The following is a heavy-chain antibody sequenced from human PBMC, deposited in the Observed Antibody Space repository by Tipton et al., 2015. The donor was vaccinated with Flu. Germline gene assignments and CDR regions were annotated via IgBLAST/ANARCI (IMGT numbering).Heavy chain of an antibody. CDR3: ARKGGSRPNDAFDI. J-gene: IGHJ3*02. D-gene: IGHD2-15*01. V-gene: IGHV4-34*01. Sequence: TLSLTCAVYGGSFSAYYWSWIRQPPGKGLEWVGEINHSGTTNYNPSLTSRVTVSADTSKKQFSLKLTSVTAADTAVYFCARKGGSRPNDAFDIWGQGTMVTVS. CDR1: GGSFSAYY. CDR2: INHSGTT.